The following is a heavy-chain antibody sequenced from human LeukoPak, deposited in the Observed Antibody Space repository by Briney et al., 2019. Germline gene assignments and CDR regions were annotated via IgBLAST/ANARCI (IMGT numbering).Heavy chain of an antibody. J-gene: IGHJ4*02. CDR3: ARVVSMGHFDY. CDR1: GFTVSSYA. Sequence: GGSLRLAFAAAGFTVSSYAMSWGRQAAGEGLGWVSAISGSPGSTYYAASVKGRFTISRDNAKSPLYLQLNSLRAEDTALYYCARVVSMGHFDYWGQGTLVTVSS. D-gene: IGHD2/OR15-2a*01. CDR2: ISGSPGST. V-gene: IGHV3-23*01.